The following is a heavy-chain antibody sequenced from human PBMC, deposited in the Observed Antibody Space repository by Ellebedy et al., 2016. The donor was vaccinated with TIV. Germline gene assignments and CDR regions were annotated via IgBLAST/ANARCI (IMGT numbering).Heavy chain of an antibody. Sequence: ASVKVSCKASGGTFRNYAITWVRQAPGQGLEWMGGITPFFGTTDYAQKFQGRVTITADESTGTAYMELSSLRYEDTAVYYSARGAVDYGDDETESDYYGMDVWGQGTTVTVSS. CDR1: GGTFRNYA. V-gene: IGHV1-69*13. J-gene: IGHJ6*02. CDR3: ARGAVDYGDDETESDYYGMDV. CDR2: ITPFFGTT. D-gene: IGHD4-17*01.